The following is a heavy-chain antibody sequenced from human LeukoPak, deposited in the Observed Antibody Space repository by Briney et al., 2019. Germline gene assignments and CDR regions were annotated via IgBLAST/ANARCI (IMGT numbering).Heavy chain of an antibody. CDR3: ARDSQVALDY. J-gene: IGHJ4*02. CDR1: GGSFSGYY. D-gene: IGHD5-12*01. CDR2: IYHSGST. Sequence: PSETLSLTCAVYGGSFSGYYWSWIRQPPEMGLEWIGQIYHSGSTKYNGSLKSRVTISVDTSKNQFSLKLNSVTAADTAVYYCARDSQVALDYWGQGTLVTVSS. V-gene: IGHV4-34*01.